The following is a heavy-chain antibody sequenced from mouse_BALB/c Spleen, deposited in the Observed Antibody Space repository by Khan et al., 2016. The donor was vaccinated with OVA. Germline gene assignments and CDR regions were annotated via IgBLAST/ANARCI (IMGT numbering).Heavy chain of an antibody. Sequence: QVRLQQSGPGLVAPSQSLSITCTVSGFSLTSTGVSWVRQPPGKGLEWLGVIWGDGSINYHSVLKSRLSISQDNSNSQVFSKLTSLQTDDPATYSGAKQRVFCINYWGQGTTLTGSA. V-gene: IGHV2-3*01. J-gene: IGHJ2*01. D-gene: IGHD6-1*01. CDR3: AKQRVFCINY. CDR2: IWGDGSI. CDR1: GFSLTSTG.